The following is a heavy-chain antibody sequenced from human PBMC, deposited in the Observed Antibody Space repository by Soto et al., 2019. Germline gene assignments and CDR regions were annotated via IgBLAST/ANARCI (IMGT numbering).Heavy chain of an antibody. V-gene: IGHV1-3*01. Sequence: ASVKVSCKASGYTFTSYAMHWVRQAPGQRLEWMGRINAGNGNTKYSQKFQGRVTITRDTSASTAYMELNSLRAEDTAVYYCARDSEYTYHPMVRGVPDYWGQGTLVTVSS. CDR3: ARDSEYTYHPMVRGVPDY. CDR1: GYTFTSYA. D-gene: IGHD3-10*01. CDR2: INAGNGNT. J-gene: IGHJ4*02.